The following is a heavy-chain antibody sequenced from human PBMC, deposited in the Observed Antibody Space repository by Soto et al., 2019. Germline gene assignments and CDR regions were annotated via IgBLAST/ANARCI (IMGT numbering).Heavy chain of an antibody. CDR3: ARGVDAGVDY. Sequence: SVKVSCKASGYTFSSYHINWVRQAPGQGPEWMGWMSPNSGDTGYAQNFQARVTMTRDTSTSTAYMELSSLTSADTAMYYCARGVDAGVDYWGQGTLVTVSS. D-gene: IGHD1-26*01. CDR1: GYTFSSYH. J-gene: IGHJ4*02. V-gene: IGHV1-8*01. CDR2: MSPNSGDT.